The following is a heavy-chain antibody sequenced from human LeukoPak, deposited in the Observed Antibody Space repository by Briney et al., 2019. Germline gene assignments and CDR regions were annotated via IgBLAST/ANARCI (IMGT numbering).Heavy chain of an antibody. Sequence: GGSLRLSCAASGFTFSSYGMHWVRQVPGKGLEWVAVISYDGSNKYYADSVKGRFTISRDNSKNTLYLQMNSLRAEDTAVYYCAKDLLWFGESQKNYGMDVWGQGTTVTVSS. CDR3: AKDLLWFGESQKNYGMDV. J-gene: IGHJ6*02. D-gene: IGHD3-10*01. CDR1: GFTFSSYG. V-gene: IGHV3-30*18. CDR2: ISYDGSNK.